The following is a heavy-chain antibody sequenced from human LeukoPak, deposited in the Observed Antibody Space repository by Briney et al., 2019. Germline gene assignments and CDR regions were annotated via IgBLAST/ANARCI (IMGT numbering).Heavy chain of an antibody. V-gene: IGHV3-11*06. CDR1: GFTFSDYY. Sequence: GGSLRLSCAASGFTFSDYYMSWIRQAPGKGLEWVSYISSSGYTNYADSVKGRFSISRDNAKNSLYLQMNSLRAEDTAVFYCARAASSSGWYYFDYWGQGTLVTVSS. J-gene: IGHJ4*02. CDR3: ARAASSSGWYYFDY. CDR2: ISSSGYT. D-gene: IGHD6-19*01.